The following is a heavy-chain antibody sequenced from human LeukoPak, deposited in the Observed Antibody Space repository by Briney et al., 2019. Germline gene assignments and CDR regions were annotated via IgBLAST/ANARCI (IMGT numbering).Heavy chain of an antibody. Sequence: SETLSLTCTVSDGSISSYYWSWIRQPPGKGLEWIGYIYYSGSTNYNPSLKSRVTISVDTSKNQFSLKLSSVTAADTAVYYCARRGTLGAFDIWGQGTMVTVPS. V-gene: IGHV4-59*01. CDR2: IYYSGST. J-gene: IGHJ3*02. D-gene: IGHD1-1*01. CDR1: DGSISSYY. CDR3: ARRGTLGAFDI.